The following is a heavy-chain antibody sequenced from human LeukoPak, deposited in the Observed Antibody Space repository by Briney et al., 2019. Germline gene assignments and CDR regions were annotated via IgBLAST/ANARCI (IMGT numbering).Heavy chain of an antibody. CDR2: IGISDTAT. Sequence: GGSLRLSCAVSVFTFNSHDMNWVRQAPGKGLESISYIGISDTATLYADSVKGRFTISRDNAKNSLYLQMSGLRVEDTAVYYCARDTPGVPDFDYWRQRTQVTVSS. CDR3: ARDTPGVPDFDY. J-gene: IGHJ4*02. CDR1: VFTFNSHD. V-gene: IGHV3-48*03.